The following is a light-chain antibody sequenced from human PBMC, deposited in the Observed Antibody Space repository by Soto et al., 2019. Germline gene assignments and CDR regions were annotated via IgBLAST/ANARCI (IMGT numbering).Light chain of an antibody. Sequence: DIQMTQSPFTLSASVGDRVTITCRASQIINKRMAWHQQIPGKAPKVLIYDASNLKSGVPSRFSGGGSGTEFILTISSLQPDDFATYYCQQYYDYPWTFGQGTKVEIK. CDR2: DAS. CDR1: QIINKR. J-gene: IGKJ1*01. CDR3: QQYYDYPWT. V-gene: IGKV1-5*01.